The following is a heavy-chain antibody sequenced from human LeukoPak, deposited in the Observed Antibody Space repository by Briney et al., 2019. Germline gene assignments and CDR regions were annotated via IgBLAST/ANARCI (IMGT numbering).Heavy chain of an antibody. Sequence: SVKVSCKASGGTFSSYAISWVRQAPGQGLEWMGGIIPIFGTANYAQKFQGRVTITADKSTSTAYMELSSLRSEDTAVYYCARTFEYSSSSSYYYMDVWGKGTTVTVSS. CDR3: ARTFEYSSSSSYYYMDV. V-gene: IGHV1-69*06. CDR1: GGTFSSYA. CDR2: IIPIFGTA. D-gene: IGHD6-6*01. J-gene: IGHJ6*03.